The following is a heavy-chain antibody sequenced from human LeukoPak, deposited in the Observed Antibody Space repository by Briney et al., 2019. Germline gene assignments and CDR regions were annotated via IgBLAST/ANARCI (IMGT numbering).Heavy chain of an antibody. CDR2: IYYSGST. D-gene: IGHD2-21*02. V-gene: IGHV4-31*03. Sequence: SETLSLTCTVSGGSISSGGYYWRWIRQHPGKGLEWIEYIYYSGSTYYNPSLKSRVTISVDTSKNQFSLKLSSVTAADTAVYYCARAGAVTASGEYFDYWGQGTLVTVSS. CDR3: ARAGAVTASGEYFDY. CDR1: GGSISSGGYY. J-gene: IGHJ4*02.